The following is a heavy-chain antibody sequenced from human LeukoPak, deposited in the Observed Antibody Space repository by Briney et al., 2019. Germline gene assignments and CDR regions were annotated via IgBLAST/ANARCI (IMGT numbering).Heavy chain of an antibody. CDR3: ARVGGYSGYAVI. J-gene: IGHJ4*02. CDR2: IYYSGST. V-gene: IGHV4-59*01. Sequence: WETLSLTCTVSGGSISSYYGSWIRQPPGKGLGWIGYIYYSGSTNYSPSLKSRVTISVDTSKNQFSLKLSSVTAADTAVHYCARVGGYSGYAVIWGQGTLVTVSS. D-gene: IGHD5-12*01. CDR1: GGSISSYY.